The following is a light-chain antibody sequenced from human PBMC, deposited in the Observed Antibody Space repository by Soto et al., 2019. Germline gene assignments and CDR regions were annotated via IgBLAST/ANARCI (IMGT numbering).Light chain of an antibody. CDR2: DAS. J-gene: IGKJ4*01. V-gene: IGKV1-39*01. Sequence: DIQMTQSPSSLSASVGDRVTITCRASQTISNYLNWYQQKPGKAPKLLIYDASSLQSGVPSRFIGSGSGTDFTLTISNLQPEDFATYYCQQSYSTLSLTFGGGTEVEIK. CDR3: QQSYSTLSLT. CDR1: QTISNY.